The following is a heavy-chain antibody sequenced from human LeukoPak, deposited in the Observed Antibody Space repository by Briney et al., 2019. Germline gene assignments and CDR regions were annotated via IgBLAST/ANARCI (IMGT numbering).Heavy chain of an antibody. CDR2: ISSSSSYI. CDR1: GFTFSSYS. CDR3: ARPDDYGDYGAFDI. D-gene: IGHD4-17*01. Sequence: PGGPLRLSCAASGFTFSSYSMYGARQARGKGREWVSSISSSSSYIYYADSVKGRFTISRDNAKNSVYLQMNSMRAEDTAVYYCARPDDYGDYGAFDIWGQGTMVTVSS. J-gene: IGHJ3*02. V-gene: IGHV3-21*01.